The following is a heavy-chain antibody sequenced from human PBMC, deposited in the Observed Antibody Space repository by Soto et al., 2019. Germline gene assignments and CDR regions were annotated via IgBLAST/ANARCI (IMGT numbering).Heavy chain of an antibody. Sequence: EVQLVESGGGLVQPGGSLRLSCAGSALTASKNYMSWVRQPPGKGLEWVSVIYSGGTTYYADSVKDRFSISRDNSKTTPYLQMDNLRAGDTAVYYCARGGSGSDWDYYGMDVWGQGTTVNVSS. J-gene: IGHJ6*02. CDR3: ARGGSGSDWDYYGMDV. CDR1: ALTASKNY. D-gene: IGHD3-10*01. CDR2: IYSGGTT. V-gene: IGHV3-66*01.